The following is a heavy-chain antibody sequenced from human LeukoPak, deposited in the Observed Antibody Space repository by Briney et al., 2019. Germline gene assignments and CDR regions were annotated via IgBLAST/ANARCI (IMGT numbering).Heavy chain of an antibody. D-gene: IGHD2-15*01. V-gene: IGHV3-48*04. CDR2: ISSSSITI. CDR1: RFTFSSYS. CDR3: ARDRGGSYSAIDY. Sequence: GGSLRLSCAASRFTFSSYSLNWVRQAPGKGLEWVSFISSSSITIYYADSVKGRFTISRDNAEKSLYLQMNSLRAEDTAVYYCARDRGGSYSAIDYWGQGTLVTVSS. J-gene: IGHJ4*02.